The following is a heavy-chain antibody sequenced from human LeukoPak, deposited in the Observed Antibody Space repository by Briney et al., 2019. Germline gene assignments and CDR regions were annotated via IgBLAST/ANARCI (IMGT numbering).Heavy chain of an antibody. Sequence: PGRSLRLSCAASGFTFSSYGMHWVRQAPGKGLEWMAVISYDGSNKYYADSVKGRFTISRDNSKNTLYLQMNSLRAEDTAVYYCARDLAFPGSYGSAEFYFDFWGQGALVTVSS. CDR1: GFTFSSYG. CDR2: ISYDGSNK. J-gene: IGHJ4*02. CDR3: ARDLAFPGSYGSAEFYFDF. D-gene: IGHD1-26*01. V-gene: IGHV3-30*03.